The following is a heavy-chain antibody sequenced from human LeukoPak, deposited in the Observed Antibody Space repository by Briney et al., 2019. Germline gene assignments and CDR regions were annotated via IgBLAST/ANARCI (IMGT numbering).Heavy chain of an antibody. CDR3: ARHVTVTYDAFDL. CDR1: GGSNTGYF. V-gene: IGHV4-59*08. CDR2: VYYKGDT. D-gene: IGHD4-11*01. J-gene: IGHJ3*01. Sequence: PSETLSPTCSVSGGSNTGYFWTWIRQPPGKGPEWIGYVYYKGDTSYSPSLDSRVSISVDTSKKQFSLKLNSVTAADTAMYYCARHVTVTYDAFDLWGQGTMVTVSS.